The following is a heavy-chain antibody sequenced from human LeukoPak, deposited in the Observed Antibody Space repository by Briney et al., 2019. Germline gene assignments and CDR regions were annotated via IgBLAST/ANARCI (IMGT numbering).Heavy chain of an antibody. D-gene: IGHD1-14*01. CDR3: ARHGTISSESYFDY. CDR1: RFTVSGNY. Sequence: GSLRLSCASSRFTVSGNYMTWVRQAPGKGLEWIGEINHSGSTNYNPSLKSRVTISVDTSKKQFSLKLSSVTAADTAVYYCARHGTISSESYFDYWGQGALVTVSS. V-gene: IGHV4-34*01. CDR2: INHSGST. J-gene: IGHJ4*02.